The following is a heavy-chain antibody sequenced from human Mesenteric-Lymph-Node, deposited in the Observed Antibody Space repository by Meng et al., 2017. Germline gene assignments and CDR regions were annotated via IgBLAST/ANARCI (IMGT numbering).Heavy chain of an antibody. CDR1: GFTFSSYA. J-gene: IGHJ4*02. Sequence: GESLKISCAASGFTFSSYAMSWVRQAPGKGLEWVSVIYSGGSTYYADSVKGRFTISRDNSKNTLYLQMNSLRAEDTAVYYCARDIPSQNYGDAFDYWGQGTLVTVSS. D-gene: IGHD4-17*01. CDR3: ARDIPSQNYGDAFDY. V-gene: IGHV3-66*02. CDR2: IYSGGST.